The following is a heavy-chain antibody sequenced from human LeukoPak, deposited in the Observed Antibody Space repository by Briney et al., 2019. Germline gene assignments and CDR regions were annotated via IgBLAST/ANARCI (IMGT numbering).Heavy chain of an antibody. CDR2: IYTSGSI. CDR1: GGSISSYY. V-gene: IGHV4-4*07. D-gene: IGHD4-17*01. J-gene: IGHJ4*02. CDR3: ARDHRRDYGDYHFDY. Sequence: WETLSLTCIVSGGSISSYYWSWIRQPAGKGLEWIGRIYTSGSINYNPSLKSRVTMSVDTSKNQFSLKLTSLTAADTAVYYCARDHRRDYGDYHFDYWGQGTLVTVSS.